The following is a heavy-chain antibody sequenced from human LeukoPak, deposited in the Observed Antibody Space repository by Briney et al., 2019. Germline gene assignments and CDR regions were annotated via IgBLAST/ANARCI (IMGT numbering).Heavy chain of an antibody. CDR1: GNSFSNFW. D-gene: IGHD2-2*01. V-gene: IGHV5-51*01. J-gene: IGHJ4*02. CDR3: VRQDRGHLRYSYAFD. CDR2: ILPGDSLSEEANI. Sequence: GESLKISCKDSGNSFSNFWIGWVRQMPGKGLEWMGIILPGDSLSEEANIRYSPSFTGQVTISADTSANTAYLRWHSLKTSDTAMYYCVRQDRGHLRYSYAFDWGQGTLVTVSS.